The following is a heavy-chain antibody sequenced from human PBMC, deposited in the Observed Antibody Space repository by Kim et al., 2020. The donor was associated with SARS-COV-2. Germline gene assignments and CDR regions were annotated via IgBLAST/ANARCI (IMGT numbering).Heavy chain of an antibody. D-gene: IGHD5-12*01. CDR2: IWYDGSNK. Sequence: GGSLRLSCAASGFTFRSYVMHWVRQAPGKGLEWVALIWYDGSNKYYSDSVKGRFTISRDNSQNTVYLQMNSLRVEDTAVYYCARAALVATPYFANWGQGNLPT. CDR3: ARAALVATPYFAN. V-gene: IGHV3-33*01. CDR1: GFTFRSYV. J-gene: IGHJ4*02.